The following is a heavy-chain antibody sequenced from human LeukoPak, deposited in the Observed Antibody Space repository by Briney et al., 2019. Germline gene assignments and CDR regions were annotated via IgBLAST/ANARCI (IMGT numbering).Heavy chain of an antibody. CDR2: ISSNGGST. V-gene: IGHV3-64*01. CDR1: GFTFSSYA. CDR3: ARGGELYYDFWSGYSDY. D-gene: IGHD3-3*01. J-gene: IGHJ4*02. Sequence: GGSLRLSWAASGFTFSSYAMHWVRQAPGKGLEYVSAISSNGGSTYYANSVKGRFTISRDNSKNTLYLQMGSLRAEDMAVYYCARGGELYYDFWSGYSDYWGQGTLVTVSS.